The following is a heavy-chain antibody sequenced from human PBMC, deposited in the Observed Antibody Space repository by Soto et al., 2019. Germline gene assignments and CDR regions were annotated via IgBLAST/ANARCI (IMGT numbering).Heavy chain of an antibody. CDR3: ARVNGWGWFDP. Sequence: EVQLVESGGGLVQPGGSLRLSCAASGFSFNTYTMGWVRQAPGKGLEWVANIKEDESEIYYVDSVKGRFTISRDNAKNSLYLQMNSLRDEDTAIYNCARVNGWGWFDPWGQGTLVTVSS. CDR2: IKEDESEI. CDR1: GFSFNTYT. D-gene: IGHD3-10*01. V-gene: IGHV3-7*01. J-gene: IGHJ5*02.